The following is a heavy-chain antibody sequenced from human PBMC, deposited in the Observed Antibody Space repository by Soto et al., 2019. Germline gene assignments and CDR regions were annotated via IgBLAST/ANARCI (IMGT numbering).Heavy chain of an antibody. J-gene: IGHJ1*01. V-gene: IGHV3-9*01. CDR3: EKDMVGPQLLSGYSQH. CDR1: GFSFDDYA. Sequence: EVQLVESGGGLVQPGRSLRLSCEASGFSFDDYAMHWVRQAPGKGLEWVSGISWDSGSIGYADSVKGRFTISRDSAKNSLYLKMNSLGAEDTALYFWEKDMVGPQLLSGYSQHWGQGPLVTVSS. D-gene: IGHD2-2*01. CDR2: ISWDSGSI.